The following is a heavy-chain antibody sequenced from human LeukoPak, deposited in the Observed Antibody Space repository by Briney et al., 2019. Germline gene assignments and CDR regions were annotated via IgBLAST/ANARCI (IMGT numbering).Heavy chain of an antibody. J-gene: IGHJ3*02. D-gene: IGHD2-15*01. CDR2: IYSGGST. CDR3: ARAVVVVDAFDI. CDR1: WFTASSNY. V-gene: IGHV3-53*01. Sequence: GGSLRLSCAASWFTASSNYMSWVRQAPGKGLEWVSVIYSGGSTYYADSVKGRFTISRDNSKNTLYLQMNSLRAEDTAVYYCARAVVVVDAFDIWGQGTMVTVSS.